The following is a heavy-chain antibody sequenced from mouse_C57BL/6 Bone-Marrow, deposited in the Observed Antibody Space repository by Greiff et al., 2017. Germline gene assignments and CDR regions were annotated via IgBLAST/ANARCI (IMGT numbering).Heavy chain of an antibody. CDR2: IHPNSGST. Sequence: VQLQQPEAELVKPGASVKLSCNASGYTFTSYWMHWVKQRPGQGLEWIGMIHPNSGSTNYNEKFKSKATLTVDKSSSTAYMQLSSLTSEDSAVYYCARSFYGSSYDYAMDYWGQGTSVTVSS. J-gene: IGHJ4*01. CDR3: ARSFYGSSYDYAMDY. CDR1: GYTFTSYW. D-gene: IGHD1-1*01. V-gene: IGHV1-64*01.